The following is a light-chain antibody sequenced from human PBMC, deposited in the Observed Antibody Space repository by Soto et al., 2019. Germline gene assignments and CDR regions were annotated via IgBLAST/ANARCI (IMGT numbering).Light chain of an antibody. CDR2: EVS. CDR3: TSYSRYSVLV. J-gene: IGLJ3*02. Sequence: QSVLTQRASVSGSPGQSSTIPRTGTSSDIGGYKYVSWYQQHPGKAPKLIIFEVSNRPSGVSDRFSGSNSGNTASLTISGLQAEDEADYYCTSYSRYSVLVFGGGTKVTVL. V-gene: IGLV2-14*01. CDR1: SSDIGGYKY.